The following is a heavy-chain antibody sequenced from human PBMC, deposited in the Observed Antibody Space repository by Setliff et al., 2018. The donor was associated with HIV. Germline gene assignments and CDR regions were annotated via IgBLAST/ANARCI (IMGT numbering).Heavy chain of an antibody. CDR2: ISAGNGNT. CDR3: ARTREAVMYYYYGMDV. D-gene: IGHD3-16*01. J-gene: IGHJ6*02. V-gene: IGHV1-3*01. Sequence: EASVKVSCKASGYTFTTYAMHWVRLAPGQRLEWMGWISAGNGNTKYSQRFQGRVIITRDTSASTAYMELSSLRSEDTAVYYCARTREAVMYYYYGMDVWGQGTTGTVSS. CDR1: GYTFTTYA.